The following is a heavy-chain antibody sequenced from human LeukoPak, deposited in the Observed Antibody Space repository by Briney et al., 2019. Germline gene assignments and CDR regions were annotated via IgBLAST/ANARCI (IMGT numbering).Heavy chain of an antibody. D-gene: IGHD5-24*01. CDR2: IHYNGAT. J-gene: IGHJ4*02. V-gene: IGHV4-39*01. Sequence: SETLSLTRTVSGGSISSSGYYWGWVRQPPGKGLEWIASIHYNGATYYNPSLKSRVTISVDTSNNQFSLNLSSVTAADTAVYYCARWVLATITYLFDFWGQGTLVTVSS. CDR1: GGSISSSGYY. CDR3: ARWVLATITYLFDF.